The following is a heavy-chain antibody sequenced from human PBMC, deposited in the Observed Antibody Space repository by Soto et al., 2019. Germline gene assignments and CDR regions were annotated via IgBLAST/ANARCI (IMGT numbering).Heavy chain of an antibody. Sequence: GASVKVSCKSSGGTFNSFAFSWVRQAPGEGLEWMGGLIVILGSTNYAQKFEGRVTITADEGSSTAYMEMSGLRSEDTAVYFCASGYYDSSGYSIDYWGQGTQVTVSS. J-gene: IGHJ4*02. V-gene: IGHV1-69*13. CDR3: ASGYYDSSGYSIDY. D-gene: IGHD3-22*01. CDR1: GGTFNSFA. CDR2: LIVILGST.